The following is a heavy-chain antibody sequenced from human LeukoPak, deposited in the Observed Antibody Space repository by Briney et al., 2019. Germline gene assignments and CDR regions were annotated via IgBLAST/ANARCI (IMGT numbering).Heavy chain of an antibody. CDR3: AKDPSYYDSSGSLYYFDY. D-gene: IGHD3-22*01. V-gene: IGHV3-23*01. J-gene: IGHJ4*02. CDR2: ISGSGGST. Sequence: GGSLRLSCAASGFTFSSYAMSWVRQAPGKGLEWVSAISGSGGSTYYADSEKGRFTISRDNSKNTLYLQMNSLRAEDTAVYYCAKDPSYYDSSGSLYYFDYWGQGTLVTVSS. CDR1: GFTFSSYA.